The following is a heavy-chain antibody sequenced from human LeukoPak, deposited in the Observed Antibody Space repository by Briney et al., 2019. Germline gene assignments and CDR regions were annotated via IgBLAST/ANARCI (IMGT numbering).Heavy chain of an antibody. CDR2: INPSGGST. Sequence: ASVKVSCKASGYSFSSYYMNWVRQAPGQGLGWMGIINPSGGSTSYAQKFQGRVTMTRDTSTSTVYMELSSLRSEDTAVYYCAEGARSSGWYGPSGYWGQGTLVTVSS. CDR3: AEGARSSGWYGPSGY. V-gene: IGHV1-46*01. CDR1: GYSFSSYY. J-gene: IGHJ4*02. D-gene: IGHD6-19*01.